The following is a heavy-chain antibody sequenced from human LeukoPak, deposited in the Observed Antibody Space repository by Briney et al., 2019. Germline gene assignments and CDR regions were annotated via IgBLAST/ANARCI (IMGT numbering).Heavy chain of an antibody. V-gene: IGHV3-30*02. CDR2: IRYDGSNK. Sequence: GGSLRLSCAASGFTFSSYGMHWVRQAPGKGLEWVAFIRYDGSNKYYADSVKGRFTISRDNSKNTLYLQMNSLRAEDTAVYYCASAHYYDSSLDYWGQGTLVTVSS. CDR1: GFTFSSYG. CDR3: ASAHYYDSSLDY. J-gene: IGHJ4*02. D-gene: IGHD3-22*01.